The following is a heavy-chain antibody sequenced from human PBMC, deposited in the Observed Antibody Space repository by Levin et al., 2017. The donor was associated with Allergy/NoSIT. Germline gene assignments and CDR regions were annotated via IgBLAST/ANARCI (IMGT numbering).Heavy chain of an antibody. CDR1: GGSISSSISY. CDR2: IYNSGST. V-gene: IGHV4-39*01. CDR3: ARQCYDILTGYYNFDY. Sequence: MASETLSLTCTVSGGSISSSISYWGWIRQAPGTGLEWIGSIYNSGSTYYNPSLKSRVTTSVDTSKNQFSLKLSSVTAADTAVYYCARQCYDILTGYYNFDYWGQGTLVTVSS. J-gene: IGHJ4*02. D-gene: IGHD3-9*01.